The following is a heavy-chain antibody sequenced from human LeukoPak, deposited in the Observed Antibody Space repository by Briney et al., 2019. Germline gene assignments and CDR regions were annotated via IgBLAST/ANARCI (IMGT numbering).Heavy chain of an antibody. V-gene: IGHV3-30*18. J-gene: IGHJ4*02. D-gene: IGHD5-12*01. Sequence: PGRSLRLSCAASGFTFSSYGMHWVRQAPGKGLEWVAVISYDGSNKYYADSVKGRFTISRDNSKNTLYLQMNSLRAEDTAVYYCAKDRTAVDIVATDIDYWGQGTLVTVSS. CDR1: GFTFSSYG. CDR3: AKDRTAVDIVATDIDY. CDR2: ISYDGSNK.